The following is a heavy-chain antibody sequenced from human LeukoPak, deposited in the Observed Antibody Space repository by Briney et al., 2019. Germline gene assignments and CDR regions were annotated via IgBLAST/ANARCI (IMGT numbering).Heavy chain of an antibody. Sequence: SETLSLTCAVYGGSFSGYYWSWIRQPPGKGLEWIGEINHSGSTNYNPSLKSRVTISVDTSKNQFSLKLSSVTAADTAVYYCARANIVVVPAATSDQPGWFDPWGQGTLVTVSS. CDR3: ARANIVVVPAATSDQPGWFDP. CDR2: INHSGST. J-gene: IGHJ5*02. CDR1: GGSFSGYY. V-gene: IGHV4-34*01. D-gene: IGHD2-2*01.